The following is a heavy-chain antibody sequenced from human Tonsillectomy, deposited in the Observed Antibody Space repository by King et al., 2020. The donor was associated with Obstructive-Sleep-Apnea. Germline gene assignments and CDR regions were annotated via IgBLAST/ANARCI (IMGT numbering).Heavy chain of an antibody. Sequence: VQLVESGGGMVQPGGSLRLSCLASGFTFSSYAISWVRQAPGEGLEWVSAINTRGTTVYAASVRGRFTISRENSKYTFNLQVNSLRAEDTALYYCAKEGGGSGIYWVDSWGQGTLVTVSS. CDR1: GFTFSSYA. D-gene: IGHD3-10*01. CDR2: INTRGTT. V-gene: IGHV3-23*04. CDR3: AKEGGGSGIYWVDS. J-gene: IGHJ4*02.